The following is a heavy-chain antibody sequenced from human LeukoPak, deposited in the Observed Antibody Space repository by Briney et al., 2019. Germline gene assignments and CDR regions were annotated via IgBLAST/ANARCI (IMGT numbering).Heavy chain of an antibody. Sequence: SETLSLTCTVSGGSISSNGYYWAWFRQPPGKGLEWIGSIYYSGGTYYNPSLKSRVTISIDTSKNQFSLKLRSVTAADTAVYYCARCIQDCSSTTCYYWFDPWGQGTLVTVSS. CDR3: ARCIQDCSSTTCYYWFDP. V-gene: IGHV4-39*07. CDR2: IYYSGGT. CDR1: GGSISSNGYY. J-gene: IGHJ5*02. D-gene: IGHD2-2*01.